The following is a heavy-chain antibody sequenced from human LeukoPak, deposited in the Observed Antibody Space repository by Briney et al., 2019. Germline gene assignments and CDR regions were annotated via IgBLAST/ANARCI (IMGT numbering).Heavy chain of an antibody. V-gene: IGHV3-23*01. CDR3: ARGLTIVVAGTGDY. J-gene: IGHJ4*02. Sequence: PGGSLRLSCAASGFTFSSYAMSWVRQAPGKGLEWVSAISGSGGSTYYADSVKGRFTISRDNSKNTLYLQMNSLSAEDTALYHCARGLTIVVAGTGDYWGQGTLVTVSS. CDR2: ISGSGGST. D-gene: IGHD6-19*01. CDR1: GFTFSSYA.